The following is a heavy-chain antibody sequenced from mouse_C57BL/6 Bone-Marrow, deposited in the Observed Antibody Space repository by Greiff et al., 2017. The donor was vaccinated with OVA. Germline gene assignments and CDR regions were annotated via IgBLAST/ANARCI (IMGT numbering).Heavy chain of an antibody. CDR2: IDPSDSYT. V-gene: IGHV1-69*01. J-gene: IGHJ3*01. D-gene: IGHD2-3*01. Sequence: VQLQQPGAELVMPGASVKLSCKASGYTFTSYWLHWVKQRPGQGLEWIGEIDPSDSYTNYNQKFKGKSTLTVDKSSSTDYMKLRILTSEDSAFYFCASEGYCSAWFAYCGQGTLVIVSA. CDR1: GYTFTSYW. CDR3: ASEGYCSAWFAY.